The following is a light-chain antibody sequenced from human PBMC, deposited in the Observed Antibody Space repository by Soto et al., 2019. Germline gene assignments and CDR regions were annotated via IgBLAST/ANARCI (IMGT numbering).Light chain of an antibody. CDR3: QQYGGSPPVT. J-gene: IGKJ2*01. Sequence: EIVLTQSPGTLSLSPGERATLSCRASQSVRSRYLAWYQQKPGQAPRLLIYGASSRATGIPDRFSGSGSGTDFTLTVTRLEPEDFAVHYCQQYGGSPPVTFGQGTKLEIK. CDR1: QSVRSRY. V-gene: IGKV3-20*01. CDR2: GAS.